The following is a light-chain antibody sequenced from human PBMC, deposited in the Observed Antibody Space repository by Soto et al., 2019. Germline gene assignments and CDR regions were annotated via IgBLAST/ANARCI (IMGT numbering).Light chain of an antibody. CDR2: DAS. J-gene: IGKJ4*01. CDR3: QQYYSYSPVT. CDR1: QDIGVW. Sequence: DIQMTQSPSTLSASLGDRVTITCRASQDIGVWLAWYQQKPGKAPKALIFDASSLESGGPSRFSGSGSGTEFTLTINSLQPDDFATYYCQQYYSYSPVTFGGGTKVEI. V-gene: IGKV1-5*01.